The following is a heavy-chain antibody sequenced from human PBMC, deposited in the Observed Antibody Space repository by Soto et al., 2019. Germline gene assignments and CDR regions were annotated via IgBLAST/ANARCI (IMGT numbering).Heavy chain of an antibody. V-gene: IGHV4-4*07. Sequence: QLQLHESGPGLVKPSETLSLTCNVSGDSIGRFYWSWIRQSAGKGLEWLGRVSSTGGVTYNPALNGRVTTSLDRSNNHVSLEMNAVTASDTAVYFCARDLSGTGLDIWGRGTRVSVSS. D-gene: IGHD1-26*01. J-gene: IGHJ6*02. CDR3: ARDLSGTGLDI. CDR2: VSSTGGV. CDR1: GDSIGRFY.